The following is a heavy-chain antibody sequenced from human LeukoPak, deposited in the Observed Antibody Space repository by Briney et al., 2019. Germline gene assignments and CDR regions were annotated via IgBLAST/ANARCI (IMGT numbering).Heavy chain of an antibody. CDR2: IIPILGIA. CDR1: GGTFSSYA. Sequence: SVKVSCKASGGTFSSYAISWVRQAPGQGLEWMGRIIPILGIANYAQKFQGRVTITADKSTSTAYMELSSLRSKDTAVYYCARDSGQYGMDVWGQGTTVTVSS. V-gene: IGHV1-69*04. CDR3: ARDSGQYGMDV. J-gene: IGHJ6*02.